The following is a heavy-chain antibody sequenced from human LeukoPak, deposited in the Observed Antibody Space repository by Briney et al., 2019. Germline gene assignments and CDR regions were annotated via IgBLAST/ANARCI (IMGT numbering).Heavy chain of an antibody. CDR3: AKTGNYNWNGFDY. CDR1: GFTFDDYG. J-gene: IGHJ4*02. D-gene: IGHD1-20*01. V-gene: IGHV3-20*04. Sequence: GGSLRLSCAASGFTFDDYGMSWVRQVPGKGLEWVSGIHWNGGSTRYADSVKGQFIISRDNAKNTLYLQMNSLRVEDSAVYYCAKTGNYNWNGFDYWGQGTLVTVSS. CDR2: IHWNGGST.